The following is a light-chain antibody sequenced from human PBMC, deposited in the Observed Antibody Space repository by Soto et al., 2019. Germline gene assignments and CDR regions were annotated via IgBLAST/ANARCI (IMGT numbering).Light chain of an antibody. V-gene: IGKV1-5*03. Sequence: DIQMTQSPSTLSASVGDRVTITCRASQSISSWLAWYQQKPGKAPKLLIYKASSLESGVPSRFIGSGSGTEFTLTISSLQSDDFATYYCQQYNSYSYTFGQGTKLEIK. CDR1: QSISSW. CDR3: QQYNSYSYT. J-gene: IGKJ2*01. CDR2: KAS.